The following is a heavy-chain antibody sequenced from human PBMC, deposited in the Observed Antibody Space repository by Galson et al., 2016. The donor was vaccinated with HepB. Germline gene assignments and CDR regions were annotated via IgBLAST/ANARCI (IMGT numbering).Heavy chain of an antibody. Sequence: SLRLSCAASGFTFRSYDMGRVRQAPGKGLEWVSTISGSGGRTYYADSVKGQLTISRDNSKNTLYLQMNSLRAEDTAVYYCAKDANGEGRFLEWLLALYGMDVWGQGTTVTVSS. D-gene: IGHD3-3*01. CDR3: AKDANGEGRFLEWLLALYGMDV. V-gene: IGHV3-23*01. CDR2: ISGSGGRT. J-gene: IGHJ6*02. CDR1: GFTFRSYD.